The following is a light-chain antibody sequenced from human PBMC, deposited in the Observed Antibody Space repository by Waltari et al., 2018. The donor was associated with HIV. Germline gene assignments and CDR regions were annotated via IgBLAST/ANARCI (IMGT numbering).Light chain of an antibody. Sequence: DTALTQSPGTLSLSPGEAAILSCRTSQPVSSSHLGWYQHKPGQAPRLLVYGASTRAAGIPDRFSGSGSGADFTLSISRLGPEDFAVYYCHQYGSSPETFGQGTKV. V-gene: IGKV3-20*01. CDR2: GAS. CDR3: HQYGSSPET. J-gene: IGKJ1*01. CDR1: QPVSSSH.